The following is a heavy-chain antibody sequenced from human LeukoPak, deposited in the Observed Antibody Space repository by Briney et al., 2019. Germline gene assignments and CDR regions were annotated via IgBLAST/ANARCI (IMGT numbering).Heavy chain of an antibody. J-gene: IGHJ4*02. CDR2: IMPMFGKA. CDR3: AGGRTDIVVVPATLRNYYFDY. D-gene: IGHD2-2*01. V-gene: IGHV1-69*06. CDR1: GGTFSSYD. Sequence: SVKVSFKASGGTFSSYDISWVRQAPGQGLEWMGGIMPMFGKANYAQKFQGRVTTTADKATSTAYMELSSLRSEDTAVYYCAGGRTDIVVVPATLRNYYFDYWGQGTLVTVSS.